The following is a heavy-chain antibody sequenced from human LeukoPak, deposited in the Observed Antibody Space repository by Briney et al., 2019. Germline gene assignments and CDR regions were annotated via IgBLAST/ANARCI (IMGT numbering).Heavy chain of an antibody. J-gene: IGHJ4*02. D-gene: IGHD6-19*01. CDR3: VSALAVAPFDY. V-gene: IGHV4-4*02. Sequence: PGGSLRLSCAASGFTFSSYAMSWVRQAPGKGLEWIGEIYHSGSTNYNPSLKSRVTISVDKSKNQFSLKLSSVTAADTAVYYCVSALAVAPFDYWGQGTLVTVSS. CDR1: GFTFSSYAM. CDR2: IYHSGST.